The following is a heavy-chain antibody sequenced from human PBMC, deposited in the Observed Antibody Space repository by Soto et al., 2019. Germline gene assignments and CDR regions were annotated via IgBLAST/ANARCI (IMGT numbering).Heavy chain of an antibody. CDR2: IYSGGST. J-gene: IGHJ6*02. D-gene: IGHD3-22*01. Sequence: GGSLRLSCAASGFTVSSNYMSWVRQAPGKGLEWVSVIYSGGSTYYADSVKGRFTISRHNSKNTLYLQMNSLRAEDTAVYYCAASSGYFYYYYGMDVWGQGTTVTVSS. CDR1: GFTVSSNY. V-gene: IGHV3-53*04. CDR3: AASSGYFYYYYGMDV.